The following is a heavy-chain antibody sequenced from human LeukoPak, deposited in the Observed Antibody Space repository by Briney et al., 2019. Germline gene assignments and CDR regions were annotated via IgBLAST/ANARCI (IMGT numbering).Heavy chain of an antibody. CDR1: GLTLSTYA. V-gene: IGHV1-69*05. CDR2: IIPMFGSA. D-gene: IGHD6-6*01. J-gene: IGHJ6*03. CDR3: ASSPRIVGRLDYYYYMDV. Sequence: SVKVSCKASGLTLSTYAISWVRQAPGQGLEWMGGIIPMFGSAHYAQKFQDRVTITTDESTTIAYMELSSLRSEDTAVCYCASSPRIVGRLDYYYYMDVWGKGTTVTVSS.